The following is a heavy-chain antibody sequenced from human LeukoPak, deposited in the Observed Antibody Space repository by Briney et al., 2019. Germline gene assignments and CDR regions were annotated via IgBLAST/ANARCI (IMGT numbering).Heavy chain of an antibody. CDR2: ISSSSSTI. CDR3: ASIIWDTAMVD. CDR1: GFTFSSYS. Sequence: GGSLRLSCAASGFTFSSYSMNWVRQAPGKGLEWVSYISSSSSTIYYADSVKGRFTISRDNAKNSPYLQMNSLRAEDTAVYYCASIIWDTAMVDWGQGTLVTVSS. D-gene: IGHD5-18*01. J-gene: IGHJ4*02. V-gene: IGHV3-48*01.